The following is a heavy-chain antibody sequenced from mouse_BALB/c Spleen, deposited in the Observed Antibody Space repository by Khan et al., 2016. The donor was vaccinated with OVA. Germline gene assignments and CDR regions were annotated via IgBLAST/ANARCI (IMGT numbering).Heavy chain of an antibody. CDR1: GYTFTDYY. Sequence: QVQLQPPGAELARPGASVKLSCKASGYTFTDYYINWVRQRTGQGLEWIGDIYPGIGNTYYNEKFKGKATLTADKSSSAAYMQLSSLTSEDSAVYFCTRSGTGSFLYWGQGTLVTVSA. J-gene: IGHJ3*01. CDR3: TRSGTGSFLY. V-gene: IGHV1-77*01. CDR2: IYPGIGNT. D-gene: IGHD4-1*01.